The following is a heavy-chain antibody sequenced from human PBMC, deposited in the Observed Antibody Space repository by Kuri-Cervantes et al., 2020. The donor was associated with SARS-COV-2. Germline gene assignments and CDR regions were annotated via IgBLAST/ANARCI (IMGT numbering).Heavy chain of an antibody. V-gene: IGHV3-49*04. Sequence: GGSLRLSCAASGFTFNTYSMDWVRQAPGKGLEWVGFIRSKAYGGTTEYAASVKGRFTISRDDSKSIAYLQMNSLKTEDTAVYYCAGLDFWSGYYMDVWGKGTTVTVSS. CDR2: IRSKAYGGTT. J-gene: IGHJ6*03. CDR3: AGLDFWSGYYMDV. CDR1: GFTFNTYS. D-gene: IGHD3-3*01.